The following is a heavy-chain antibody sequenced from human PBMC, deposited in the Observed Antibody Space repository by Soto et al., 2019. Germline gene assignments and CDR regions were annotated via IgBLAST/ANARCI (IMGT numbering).Heavy chain of an antibody. CDR2: IYWDDDQ. D-gene: IGHD3-3*01. J-gene: IGHJ4*02. V-gene: IGHV2-5*02. CDR3: AHRVLRTVFGLVTTTASYFDF. CDR1: GFSLTTSGVG. Sequence: QITLNESGPTQVKPRQTLTLTCTFSGFSLTTSGVGVGWIRQSPGKAPEWLALIYWDDDQRYSPSPKSRLTITKDTSKNPVVLTMADLDPADTATYYCAHRVLRTVFGLVTTTASYFDFWGQGTPVAVSS.